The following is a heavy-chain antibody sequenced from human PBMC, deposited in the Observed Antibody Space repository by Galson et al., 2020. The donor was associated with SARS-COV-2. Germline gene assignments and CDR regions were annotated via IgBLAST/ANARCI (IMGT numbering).Heavy chain of an antibody. CDR3: AKGHGSGSWLVDK. D-gene: IGHD6-13*01. CDR1: GFTFNSYT. J-gene: IGHJ4*02. V-gene: IGHV3-21*01. CDR2: ITSGGTDK. Sequence: GGSLRLSCAASGFTFNSYTMNWVRQAPGKGPGWVAFITSGGTDKLYADSVEGRFTISRDNAKNSLYLQMNSLRSEDTAVYYCAKGHGSGSWLVDKWGQGTLVTVSS.